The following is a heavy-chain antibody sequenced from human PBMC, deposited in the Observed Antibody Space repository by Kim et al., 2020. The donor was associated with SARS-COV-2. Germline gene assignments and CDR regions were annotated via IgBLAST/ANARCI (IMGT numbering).Heavy chain of an antibody. CDR3: AKAGLWFGELLQPHSFDY. CDR2: ISGSGGST. Sequence: GGSLRLSCAASGFTFSSYAMSWVRQAPGKGLEWVSAISGSGGSTYYADSVKGRFTISRDNSKNTLYLQMNSLRAEDTAVYYCAKAGLWFGELLQPHSFDYWGQGTLVTVSS. D-gene: IGHD3-10*01. CDR1: GFTFSSYA. J-gene: IGHJ4*02. V-gene: IGHV3-23*01.